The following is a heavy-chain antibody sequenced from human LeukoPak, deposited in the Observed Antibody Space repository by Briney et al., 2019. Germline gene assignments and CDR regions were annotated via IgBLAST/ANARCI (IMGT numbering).Heavy chain of an antibody. Sequence: SETLSLTCTVSGGSISSYYWSWIRQPPGKGLEWIGEINHSGSTNYNPSLKSRVTISVDTSKNQFSLKLSSVTAADTAVYYCARVPRRYYYDSSGHFDYWGQGTLVTVSS. D-gene: IGHD3-22*01. V-gene: IGHV4-34*01. CDR3: ARVPRRYYYDSSGHFDY. CDR2: INHSGST. CDR1: GGSISSYY. J-gene: IGHJ4*02.